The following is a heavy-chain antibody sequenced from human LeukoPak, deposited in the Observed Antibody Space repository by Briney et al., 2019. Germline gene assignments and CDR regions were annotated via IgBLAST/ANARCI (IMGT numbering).Heavy chain of an antibody. Sequence: PGGSLRLSCAAAGFTFSSFAMSWVRQAPGKGLEWVSAIRGSADSTYYADSVKGRFTISRDNSRNTLYLKMNSLRGEDTAVYYCAKARGIYDNTGPDYWGQGTLVTV. CDR1: GFTFSSFA. V-gene: IGHV3-23*01. D-gene: IGHD3-22*01. CDR3: AKARGIYDNTGPDY. CDR2: IRGSADST. J-gene: IGHJ4*02.